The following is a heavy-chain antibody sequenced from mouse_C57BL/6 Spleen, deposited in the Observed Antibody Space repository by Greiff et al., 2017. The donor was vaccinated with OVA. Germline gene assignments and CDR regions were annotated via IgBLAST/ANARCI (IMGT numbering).Heavy chain of an antibody. Sequence: EVQLQQSGPGLVKPSQSLSLTCSVTGYSITSGYYWNWIRQFPGNKLEWMGYISYDGSNNYNPSLKNRISITRDTSKNQFFLKLNSVTTEDTATYYCARDRYDYDGSWFAYWGQGTLVTVSA. V-gene: IGHV3-6*01. J-gene: IGHJ3*01. D-gene: IGHD2-4*01. CDR2: ISYDGSN. CDR1: GYSITSGYY. CDR3: ARDRYDYDGSWFAY.